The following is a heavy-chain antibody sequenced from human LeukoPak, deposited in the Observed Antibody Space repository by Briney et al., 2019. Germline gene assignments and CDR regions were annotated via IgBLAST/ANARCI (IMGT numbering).Heavy chain of an antibody. V-gene: IGHV3-48*01. J-gene: IGHJ6*02. CDR1: GFTFSTYD. CDR2: ISSSSRTI. Sequence: PGGSLRLSCAASGFTFSTYDMNWVRQAPGKGLEWVSYISSSSRTISYADSVKGRFTISRDSAKNSLYLQMNSLRAKDTAVYYCARLRYYAMDVWGQGTTVTASS. CDR3: ARLRYYAMDV.